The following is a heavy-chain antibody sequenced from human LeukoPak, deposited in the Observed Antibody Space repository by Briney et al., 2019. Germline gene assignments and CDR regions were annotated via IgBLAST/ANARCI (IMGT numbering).Heavy chain of an antibody. J-gene: IGHJ4*02. CDR3: TRGIDGYCSGSSCYSGY. CDR2: IKQDAREK. Sequence: GGSLRLSCAASGFTFSRYWMNWVRQAPGKGLEWVANIKQDAREKYYVDSVKGRFTISRDNAKNSLFLQMNSLRAEDTAVYYCTRGIDGYCSGSSCYSGYWGQETLVTVSS. V-gene: IGHV3-7*01. CDR1: GFTFSRYW. D-gene: IGHD2-2*03.